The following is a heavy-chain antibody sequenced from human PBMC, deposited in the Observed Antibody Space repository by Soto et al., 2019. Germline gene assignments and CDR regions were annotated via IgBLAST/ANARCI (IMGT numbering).Heavy chain of an antibody. CDR2: ICYSGST. V-gene: IGHV4-31*03. CDR1: GGSISSGGYY. Sequence: LSLTCTVSGGSISSGGYYWSWIRQHPGKGLEWIGYICYSGSTYYNPSLKSRVTISVDTSKNQFSLKLSSVTAADTAVYYCARIYSSGSTQDPYTRPYYGMDVWGQGTTVTVSS. J-gene: IGHJ6*02. CDR3: ARIYSSGSTQDPYTRPYYGMDV. D-gene: IGHD3-22*01.